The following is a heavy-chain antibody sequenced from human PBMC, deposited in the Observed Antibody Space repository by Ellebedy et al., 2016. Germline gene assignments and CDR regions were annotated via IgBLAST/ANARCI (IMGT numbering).Heavy chain of an antibody. D-gene: IGHD1-26*01. Sequence: ASVKVSCXASGYTFTGYYMHWVRQAPGQGLEWMGWINPNSGGTNYAQKFQGRVTMTRNTSISTTYMELSSLRSEDTAVYYCARSQLQSYYYYYYYMDVWGKGTTVTVSS. CDR3: ARSQLQSYYYYYYYMDV. J-gene: IGHJ6*03. V-gene: IGHV1-2*02. CDR1: GYTFTGYY. CDR2: INPNSGGT.